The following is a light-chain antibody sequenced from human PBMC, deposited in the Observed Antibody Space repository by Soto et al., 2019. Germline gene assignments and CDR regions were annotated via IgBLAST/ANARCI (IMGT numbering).Light chain of an antibody. CDR3: QHYDHLPIT. Sequence: IQMTQSTFTLSASVGDRVTITCRASQSINSCLNWYQQKPGKAPKLLLYDASSLETGVPSRFSGSGSGTDFTFTISSLQPEDIATYYCQHYDHLPITFGQGTRLANK. V-gene: IGKV1-33*01. CDR1: QSINSC. J-gene: IGKJ5*01. CDR2: DAS.